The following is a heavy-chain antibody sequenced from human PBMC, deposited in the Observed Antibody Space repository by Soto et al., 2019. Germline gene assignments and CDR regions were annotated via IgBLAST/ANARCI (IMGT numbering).Heavy chain of an antibody. J-gene: IGHJ5*02. CDR3: AKDLAIGGFFDP. V-gene: IGHV4-59*01. CDR1: GGSINSYY. D-gene: IGHD3-10*01. Sequence: SETLSLTCTVSGGSINSYYWTWIRQPPGKELEWIGYIHYTGRTNCNPSLKSRITMSVDTSKNQFSLRLSSVTAADTAIYYCAKDLAIGGFFDPWGQGTLVTVSA. CDR2: IHYTGRT.